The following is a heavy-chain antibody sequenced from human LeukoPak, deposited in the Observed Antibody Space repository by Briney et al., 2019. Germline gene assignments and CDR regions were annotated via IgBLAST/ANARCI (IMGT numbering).Heavy chain of an antibody. CDR3: AKPVPLAVAGTGGFDY. CDR2: ISGSGGST. CDR1: GFTFSSYA. D-gene: IGHD6-19*01. Sequence: PGGSLRLSCAASGFTFSSYAMSWVRQAPGKGLEWVSAISGSGGSTYYADSVKGRFTISRDNSKNTLYLQMNSLRAEDTAVYYCAKPVPLAVAGTGGFDYWGQRTLVTVSS. J-gene: IGHJ4*02. V-gene: IGHV3-23*01.